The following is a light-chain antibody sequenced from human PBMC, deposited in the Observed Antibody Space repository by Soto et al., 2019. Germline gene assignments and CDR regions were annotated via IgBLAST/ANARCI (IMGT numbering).Light chain of an antibody. V-gene: IGKV1-39*01. CDR2: AAS. CDR3: QQSHSDPLT. Sequence: DIQMTQSPSSLSASVGDSVSFTCRASQFISTYLNWYQQKPGNDPKLLIYAASSLQRGVPSRFSGSGSGTDFSLTISNLQPEDFATYFCQQSHSDPLTFGGGTKVEI. CDR1: QFISTY. J-gene: IGKJ4*01.